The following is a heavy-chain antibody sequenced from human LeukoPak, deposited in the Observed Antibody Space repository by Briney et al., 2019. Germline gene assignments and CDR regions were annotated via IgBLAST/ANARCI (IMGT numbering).Heavy chain of an antibody. CDR1: GSTFSSYW. V-gene: IGHV3-7*01. D-gene: IGHD1-26*01. Sequence: PGGSLRLSCAASGSTFSSYWMSWVRQAPGKGLEWVANIKQDGSEKYYVDSVKGRFTISRDNAKNSLYLQMNSLRAEDTAVYYCARGIASGSYPGGYYYYYMDVWGKGTTVTVSS. CDR2: IKQDGSEK. J-gene: IGHJ6*03. CDR3: ARGIASGSYPGGYYYYYMDV.